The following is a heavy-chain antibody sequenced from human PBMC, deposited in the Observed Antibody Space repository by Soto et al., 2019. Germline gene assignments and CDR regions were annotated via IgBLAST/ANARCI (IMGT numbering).Heavy chain of an antibody. Sequence: ASVKVSCKASGYTFTSYDINWVRQATGQGLEWMGWMNPNSGNTGYAQKFQGRVTMTRNTSISTAYMELSSLRSEDTAVYYCARVGFWSNPDYYGMDVWGQGTTVTVSS. CDR3: ARVGFWSNPDYYGMDV. J-gene: IGHJ6*02. CDR2: MNPNSGNT. D-gene: IGHD3-3*01. CDR1: GYTFTSYD. V-gene: IGHV1-8*01.